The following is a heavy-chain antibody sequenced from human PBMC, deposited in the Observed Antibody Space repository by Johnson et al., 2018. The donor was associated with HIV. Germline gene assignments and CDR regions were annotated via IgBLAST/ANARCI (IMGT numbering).Heavy chain of an antibody. D-gene: IGHD2-2*01. CDR3: AKPVVPGGDDLDMYEFAFDI. V-gene: IGHV3-30*02. CDR1: GFTFSSYG. CDR2: IRYDGRNK. Sequence: QVQLVESGGGVVQPGGSLRLSCAASGFTFSSYGMHWVRQAPGKGLEWVAFIRYDGRNKYYADSVKGRFTISRDNSKNTLYLQMNSLRAEDTAVYYCAKPVVPGGDDLDMYEFAFDIWGQGTMVIVSS. J-gene: IGHJ3*02.